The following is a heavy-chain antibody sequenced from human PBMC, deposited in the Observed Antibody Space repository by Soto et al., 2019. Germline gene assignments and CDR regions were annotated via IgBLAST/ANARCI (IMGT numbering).Heavy chain of an antibody. CDR1: GGSISSGGYS. D-gene: IGHD3-16*01. J-gene: IGHJ6*02. V-gene: IGHV4-30-2*01. CDR2: IYHSGST. Sequence: SETLSLTCAVSGGSISSGGYSWSWIRQPPGKGLEWIGYIYHSGSTYYNPSLKSRVTISVDTSKNQFSLKLSSVTAADTAVYYCARVGDYYYGMDVWGQGTTVTVSS. CDR3: ARVGDYYYGMDV.